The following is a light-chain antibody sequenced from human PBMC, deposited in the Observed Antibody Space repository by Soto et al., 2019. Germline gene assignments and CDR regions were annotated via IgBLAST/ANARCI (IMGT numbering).Light chain of an antibody. V-gene: IGKV1-12*01. Sequence: DIQMTQSPSSVSASVGDRVTITCRASQGIASWLAWYQQKPGNAPNLLIYSASGLQGGVPSRFSGSGSGTDFTLTISSLQPEDFATYYCPQAHSFPYTFGQGTKLEIK. J-gene: IGKJ2*01. CDR3: PQAHSFPYT. CDR2: SAS. CDR1: QGIASW.